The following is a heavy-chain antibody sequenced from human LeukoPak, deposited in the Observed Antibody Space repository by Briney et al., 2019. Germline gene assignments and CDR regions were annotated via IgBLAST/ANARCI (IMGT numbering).Heavy chain of an antibody. D-gene: IGHD2-15*01. J-gene: IGHJ4*02. Sequence: PSETLSLTCAVYGGSLSGYYWSSIRQPPGKGLEWVGEINHSGSTNYNPSLKSRVPISVDTSKNQFSLKLSSVTAADAAVYYCAGVAPSYYSIDYWGQGTLVTVSS. CDR3: AGVAPSYYSIDY. V-gene: IGHV4-34*01. CDR1: GGSLSGYY. CDR2: INHSGST.